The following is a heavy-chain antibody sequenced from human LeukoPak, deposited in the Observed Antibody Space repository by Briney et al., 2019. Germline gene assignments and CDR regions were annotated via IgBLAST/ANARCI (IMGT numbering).Heavy chain of an antibody. V-gene: IGHV1-8*01. D-gene: IGHD2-15*01. CDR3: AREMAGYCSGGSC. Sequence: ASVKVSCKASGYTFTSYDINWVRQGTGQGPEWVGWMNPNSGNTGYAQKFQGRVTMTRNTSISTAYMELSSLRSEDTAVYYCAREMAGYCSGGSCWGQGTLVTVSS. CDR1: GYTFTSYD. CDR2: MNPNSGNT. J-gene: IGHJ4*02.